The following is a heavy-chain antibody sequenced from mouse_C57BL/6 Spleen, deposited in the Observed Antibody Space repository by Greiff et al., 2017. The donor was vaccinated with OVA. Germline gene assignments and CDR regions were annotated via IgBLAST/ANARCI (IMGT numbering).Heavy chain of an antibody. CDR2: IYPSDSET. Sequence: VQLQQSGAELVRPGSSVKLSCKASGYTFTSYWMDWVKQRPGQGLEWIGNIYPSDSETHYNQKFKDKATLTVDKSSSTAYMQLSSLTSEDSAVYYCARPGTYWYFDVWGTGTTVTVSS. CDR3: ARPGTYWYFDV. V-gene: IGHV1-61*01. J-gene: IGHJ1*03. D-gene: IGHD4-1*01. CDR1: GYTFTSYW.